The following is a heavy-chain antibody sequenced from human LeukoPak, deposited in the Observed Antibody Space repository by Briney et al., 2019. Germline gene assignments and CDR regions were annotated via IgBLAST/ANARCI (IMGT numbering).Heavy chain of an antibody. J-gene: IGHJ4*02. V-gene: IGHV3-48*03. CDR3: ARDLRGDY. CDR2: ISRSGGTV. Sequence: QPGGSLRLSCAVSGFTFDRLEMNWVRQAPGKGLEWVSYISRSGGTVYYADSVKGRFTISRDDAKNSVYLQMDSLRAEDTGVYYCARDLRGDYWGQGTQVTVSS. CDR1: GFTFDRLE. D-gene: IGHD3-16*01.